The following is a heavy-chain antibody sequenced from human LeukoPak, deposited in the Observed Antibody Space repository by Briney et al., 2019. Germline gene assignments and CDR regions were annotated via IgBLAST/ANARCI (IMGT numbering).Heavy chain of an antibody. CDR2: MNPNSGNT. CDR3: ARGAGSYGYEDAFDI. Sequence: ASVKVSCKASGYTFTSYDINWVRQATGQGLEWMGWMNPNSGNTGYAHKFQGRVTMTRNTSISTAYMELSSLRSEDTAVYYCARGAGSYGYEDAFDIWGQGTMVTVSS. V-gene: IGHV1-8*01. CDR1: GYTFTSYD. J-gene: IGHJ3*02. D-gene: IGHD5-18*01.